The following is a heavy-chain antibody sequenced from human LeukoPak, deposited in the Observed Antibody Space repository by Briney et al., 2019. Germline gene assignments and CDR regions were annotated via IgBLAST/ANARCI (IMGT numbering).Heavy chain of an antibody. CDR2: ISGSGGST. CDR3: AKAVDGSTSCHDY. CDR1: GFTFSSYS. V-gene: IGHV3-23*01. J-gene: IGHJ4*02. Sequence: PGGSLRLSCAASGFTFSSYSMNWVRQAPGKGLEWVSAISGSGGSTYYADSVKGRFTISRDNSKNTLYLQMNSLRAEDTAVYYCAKAVDGSTSCHDYWGQGTLVTVSS. D-gene: IGHD2-2*01.